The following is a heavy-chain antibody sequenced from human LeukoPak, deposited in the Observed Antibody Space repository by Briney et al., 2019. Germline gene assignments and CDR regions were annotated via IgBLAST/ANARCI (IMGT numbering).Heavy chain of an antibody. J-gene: IGHJ3*02. CDR2: IYYSGST. D-gene: IGHD6-19*01. Sequence: SETLSLTCTVSGGSISSYYWSWFRQPPGKGLEWIGYIYYSGSTNYNPSLKSRVTISVDTSKNQFSLKLSSVTAADTAVYYCARDLPSGVYSSGPTRAFDIWGQGTMATVSS. CDR1: GGSISSYY. V-gene: IGHV4-59*01. CDR3: ARDLPSGVYSSGPTRAFDI.